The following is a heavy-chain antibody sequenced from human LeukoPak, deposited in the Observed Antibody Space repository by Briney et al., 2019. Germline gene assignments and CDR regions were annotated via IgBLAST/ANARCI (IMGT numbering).Heavy chain of an antibody. D-gene: IGHD3-10*01. J-gene: IGHJ6*02. CDR3: ARDRGYYGSGSYFRPYYYGMDV. Sequence: GGSLRLSCAASGFTFSSYAMHWVRQAPGKGLEWVAVISYDGSNKYYADSVKGRFTISRDNSKNTLYLQMNSLRAEDTAVYYCARDRGYYGSGSYFRPYYYGMDVWGQGTTVTVSS. V-gene: IGHV3-30-3*01. CDR2: ISYDGSNK. CDR1: GFTFSSYA.